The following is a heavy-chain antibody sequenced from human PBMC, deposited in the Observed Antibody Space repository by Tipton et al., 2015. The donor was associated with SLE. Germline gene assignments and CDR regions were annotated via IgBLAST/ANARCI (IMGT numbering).Heavy chain of an antibody. CDR3: GKNMGLYGFDAFDI. Sequence: TLSLTCTVSGDSIISGAYYWSWVRQHPGRGMEWLAYIFYSGSTYYNPSLKSRLNISVDRSNNQFSLKLTSVTAADTAVYYCGKNMGLYGFDAFDIWGQGTLVTVSS. V-gene: IGHV4-31*03. CDR1: GDSIISGAYY. J-gene: IGHJ3*02. CDR2: IFYSGST. D-gene: IGHD4-17*01.